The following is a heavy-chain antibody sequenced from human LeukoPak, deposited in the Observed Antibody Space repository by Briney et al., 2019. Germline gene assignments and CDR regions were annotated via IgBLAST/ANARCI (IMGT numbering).Heavy chain of an antibody. CDR3: ARRVGDKDYFDY. J-gene: IGHJ4*02. Sequence: SETLSLTCTVSGGSLSRYYWSWIRQPPGKGLEWIGYIYYSGSTNYNPSLKSRVTISVDTSKNQFSLKLSSVTAADTAVYYCARRVGDKDYFDYWGQGTLVTVSS. CDR1: GGSLSRYY. CDR2: IYYSGST. V-gene: IGHV4-59*01. D-gene: IGHD1-26*01.